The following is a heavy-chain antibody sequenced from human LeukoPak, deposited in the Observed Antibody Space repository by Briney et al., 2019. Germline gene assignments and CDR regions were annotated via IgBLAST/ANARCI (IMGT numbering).Heavy chain of an antibody. Sequence: PGGSLRLSCAASGFTFSSYAMHWVRQAPGKGLEYVSAISSNGGSTYYANSVKGRFTISRDNSKNTLYLQMGSLRAEDMAVYYCARVAARLYYYYYMDVWGNGTTVTVSS. CDR1: GFTFSSYA. J-gene: IGHJ6*03. V-gene: IGHV3-64*01. CDR3: ARVAARLYYYYYMDV. CDR2: ISSNGGST. D-gene: IGHD6-6*01.